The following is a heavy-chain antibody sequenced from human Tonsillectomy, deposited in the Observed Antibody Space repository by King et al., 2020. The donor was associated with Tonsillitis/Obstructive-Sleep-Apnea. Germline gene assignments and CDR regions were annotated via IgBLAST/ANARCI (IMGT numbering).Heavy chain of an antibody. D-gene: IGHD3-22*01. Sequence: VQLVEPGGGLVKPGGSLRLSCAASGFTFSDYYMSWIRQAPGKGLEWVSYISGSSIHTNFADSVKGRFTISRDTAKNSLYLQMNSLRAEDTAVYYCARGYYDSSGSPDHYSYYYGMDVWGQGTTVTVSS. CDR3: ARGYYDSSGSPDHYSYYYGMDV. J-gene: IGHJ6*02. V-gene: IGHV3-11*06. CDR1: GFTFSDYY. CDR2: ISGSSIHT.